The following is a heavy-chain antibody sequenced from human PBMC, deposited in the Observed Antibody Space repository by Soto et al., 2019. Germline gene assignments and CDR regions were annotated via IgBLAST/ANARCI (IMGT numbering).Heavy chain of an antibody. CDR2: VYYSGNT. CDR3: ARGGWYLDW. D-gene: IGHD6-19*01. V-gene: IGHV4-59*08. CDR1: GGSISPYY. J-gene: IGHJ4*02. Sequence: SETLSLTCTVSGGSISPYYWSWFRQSPGEGRGLEWIGYVYYSGNTKYNPSLQSRVIMSVDTSRNQFSLEMRSVTAADTAVYWCARGGWYLDWWGQGTLVTVSS.